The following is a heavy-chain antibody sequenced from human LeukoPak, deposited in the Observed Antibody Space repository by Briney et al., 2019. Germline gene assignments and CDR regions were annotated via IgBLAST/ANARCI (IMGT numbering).Heavy chain of an antibody. CDR3: AKQGGYYDSSGFWEEYYFDY. CDR2: ISYDGSNK. J-gene: IGHJ4*02. V-gene: IGHV3-30*18. Sequence: GRSLRLSCAASGFTFSSYGMHWVRQAPGKGLEGVAVISYDGSNKYYADSVKGRFTISRDNSKNTLYLQMNSLRAEDTAVYYCAKQGGYYDSSGFWEEYYFDYWGQGTLVTVSS. D-gene: IGHD3-22*01. CDR1: GFTFSSYG.